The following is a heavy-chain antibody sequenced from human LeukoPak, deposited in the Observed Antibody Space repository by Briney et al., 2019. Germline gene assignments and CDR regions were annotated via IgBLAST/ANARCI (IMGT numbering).Heavy chain of an antibody. CDR3: AREYSSSRYNWFDP. Sequence: SETLSLTCTVSGGSISSYYWSWIRQPPGKGLEWIGYIYYSGSTNYNPSLKSRVTISVDTSKNQFSLKVSSVTAADTAVYYCAREYSSSRYNWFDPWGQGTLVTVSS. D-gene: IGHD6-13*01. V-gene: IGHV4-59*01. J-gene: IGHJ5*02. CDR2: IYYSGST. CDR1: GGSISSYY.